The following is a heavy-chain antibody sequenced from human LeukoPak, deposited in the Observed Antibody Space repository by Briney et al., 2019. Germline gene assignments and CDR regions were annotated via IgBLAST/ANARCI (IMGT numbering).Heavy chain of an antibody. Sequence: GGSLRLSCAASGFTFSNSGMHWVRQAPGKGLEWVAFIRYDGRIQYYADSVRGRFTISTDNSKNTLYLQMNSLRAEDTALYYCAKGLERESRLDSWGQGTLVTVSS. CDR1: GFTFSNSG. CDR2: IRYDGRIQ. CDR3: AKGLERESRLDS. D-gene: IGHD1-1*01. J-gene: IGHJ4*02. V-gene: IGHV3-30*02.